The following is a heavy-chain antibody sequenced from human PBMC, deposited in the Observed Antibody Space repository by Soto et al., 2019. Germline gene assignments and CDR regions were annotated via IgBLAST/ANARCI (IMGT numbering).Heavy chain of an antibody. CDR1: GYTFTSYG. D-gene: IGHD1-7*01. CDR2: ISAYNGNT. Sequence: GASVKVSCKASGYTFTSYGISWVRQAPGQGLEWMGWISAYNGNTNYAQKLQGRVTMTTDTSTSTAYMELRSLRSDDTAVYYCARDPSYNWNSLWGPPQTNYGMDVWGQGTTVTVSS. CDR3: ARDPSYNWNSLWGPPQTNYGMDV. V-gene: IGHV1-18*04. J-gene: IGHJ6*02.